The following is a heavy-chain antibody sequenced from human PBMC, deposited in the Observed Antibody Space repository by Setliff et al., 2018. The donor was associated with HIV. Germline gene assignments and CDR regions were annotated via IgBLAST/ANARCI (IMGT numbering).Heavy chain of an antibody. CDR2: INPSSGST. CDR1: GYTFISYY. V-gene: IGHV1-46*04. Sequence: RASVKVSCKASGYTFISYYMHWVRQAPGQGLEWMGVINPSSGSTTYTQKLQGRVTMTRDTSTNRVYMELSSLRSEDTAVYYCARGSYLDSSGGDPFEMWGQGTMVTVSS. D-gene: IGHD3-22*01. J-gene: IGHJ3*02. CDR3: ARGSYLDSSGGDPFEM.